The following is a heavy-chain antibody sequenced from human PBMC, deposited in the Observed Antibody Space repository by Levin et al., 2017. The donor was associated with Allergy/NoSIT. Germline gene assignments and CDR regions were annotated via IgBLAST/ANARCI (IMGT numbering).Heavy chain of an antibody. CDR2: IYSDGTT. CDR1: GFTVSSDL. Sequence: GGSLRLSCEASGFTVSSDLMNWVRQAPGKGLEWVSLIYSDGTTDYADSVKGRFTISRDNSKNTLFLQMNSLRIEDTAVYYCARETGGYDQIFFYYYMDVWGKGTTVTVSS. D-gene: IGHD5-12*01. V-gene: IGHV3-66*02. CDR3: ARETGGYDQIFFYYYMDV. J-gene: IGHJ6*03.